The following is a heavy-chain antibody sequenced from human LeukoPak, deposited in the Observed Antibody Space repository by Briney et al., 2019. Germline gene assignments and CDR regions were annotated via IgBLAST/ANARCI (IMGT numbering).Heavy chain of an antibody. Sequence: ASVEVSCKASGYSFTSKYIHWVRQAPGQGLEWMGMIYPRDGSTSYAQKFQGRVTVTRDTSTSTVHMELSGLRSEDTAVYYCARDQEAFDYWGQGTLVTVSS. CDR3: ARDQEAFDY. CDR1: GYSFTSKY. J-gene: IGHJ4*02. CDR2: IYPRDGST. V-gene: IGHV1-46*01.